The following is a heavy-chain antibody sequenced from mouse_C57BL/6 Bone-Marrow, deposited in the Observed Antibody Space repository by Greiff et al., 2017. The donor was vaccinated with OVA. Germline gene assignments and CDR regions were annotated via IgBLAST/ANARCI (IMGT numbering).Heavy chain of an antibody. Sequence: QVQLQQPGAELVRPGSSVKLSCKASGYTFTSYWMDWVKQRPGQGLEWIGNIYPSDSETHYNQKFKDKATLTVDKSSRTAYMQLSSLTSEDAAVYYCATGWYRWFAYWGQGTLVTVSA. D-gene: IGHD1-1*02. J-gene: IGHJ3*01. CDR1: GYTFTSYW. CDR3: ATGWYRWFAY. V-gene: IGHV1-61*01. CDR2: IYPSDSET.